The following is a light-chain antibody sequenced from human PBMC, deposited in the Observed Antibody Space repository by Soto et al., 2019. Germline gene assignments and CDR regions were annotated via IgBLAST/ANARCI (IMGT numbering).Light chain of an antibody. Sequence: EIVLTQSPGTPSLSPGERATLSCRASQSVSSNYLAWYQQKLGQAPRLLIYGASSRATGIPDRFSGSGSGTDFTLTISRLEPEDFAVYYCQQYGSSPPLTFGGGTKVEIK. CDR2: GAS. CDR3: QQYGSSPPLT. V-gene: IGKV3-20*01. CDR1: QSVSSNY. J-gene: IGKJ4*01.